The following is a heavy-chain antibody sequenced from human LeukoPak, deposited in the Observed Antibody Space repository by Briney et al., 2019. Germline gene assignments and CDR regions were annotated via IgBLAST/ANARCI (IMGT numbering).Heavy chain of an antibody. Sequence: KPSETLSLTCTVSGGSLNGYYWGWIRQPPGKGLECTGYIHSSEGTAHNASLKSRLTISLDTSKNQFSLTLSSVTAADTAVYYCARHVYGEGMVVWGKGTTVTVSS. CDR2: IHSSEGT. J-gene: IGHJ6*04. CDR1: GGSLNGYY. D-gene: IGHD4-17*01. V-gene: IGHV4-59*08. CDR3: ARHVYGEGMVV.